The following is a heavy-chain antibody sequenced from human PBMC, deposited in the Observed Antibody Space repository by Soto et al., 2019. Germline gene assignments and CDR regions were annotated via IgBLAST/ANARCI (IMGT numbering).Heavy chain of an antibody. D-gene: IGHD4-17*01. CDR2: IDPSDSYT. CDR1: GYSFTSYW. CDR3: ASHEGYGDYHGY. V-gene: IGHV5-10-1*01. Sequence: GESLKISCKGSGYSFTSYWISWVRQMPGKGLEWMGRIDPSDSYTNYSPSFQGHVTISADKSISTAFLQWSSLKASDTAMYYCASHEGYGDYHGYWGQGTLVTVSS. J-gene: IGHJ4*02.